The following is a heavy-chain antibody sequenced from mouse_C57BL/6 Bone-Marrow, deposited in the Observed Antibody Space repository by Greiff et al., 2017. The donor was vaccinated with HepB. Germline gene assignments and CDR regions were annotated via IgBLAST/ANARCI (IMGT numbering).Heavy chain of an antibody. CDR2: ISDGGSYT. V-gene: IGHV5-4*01. CDR3: ARDRPLRGYFDY. D-gene: IGHD6-1*01. CDR1: GFTFSSYA. Sequence: EVQLVESGGGLVKPGGSLKLSCAASGFTFSSYAMSWVRQTPEKRLEWVATISDGGSYTYYPDNVKGRFTISRDNAKNNLYLQMSHRKSEDTAMYNCARDRPLRGYFDYWGQGTTLTVSS. J-gene: IGHJ2*01.